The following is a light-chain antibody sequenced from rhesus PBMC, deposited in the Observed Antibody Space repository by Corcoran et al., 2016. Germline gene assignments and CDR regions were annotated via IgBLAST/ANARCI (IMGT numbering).Light chain of an antibody. CDR2: KAS. V-gene: IGKV1-22*01. CDR3: QQYSSSPPFS. J-gene: IGKJ2*01. CDR1: QRISSW. Sequence: DIQMTQSPSSLSASVGDTVTITCRASQRISSWLAWYQQKPGKAPKLLFYKASSLQSGVPSRVSGSGSGTDFTLPISSLQSEDFTTYYCQQYSSSPPFSFGQGTKVEIK.